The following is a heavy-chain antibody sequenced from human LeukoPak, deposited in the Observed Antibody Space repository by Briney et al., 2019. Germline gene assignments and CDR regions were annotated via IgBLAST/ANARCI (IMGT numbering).Heavy chain of an antibody. V-gene: IGHV1-69*06. J-gene: IGHJ4*02. D-gene: IGHD3-9*01. CDR2: IIPIFGTA. CDR1: GGTFSSYA. Sequence: GSSVKVSCKASGGTFSSYAISWVRQAPGQGVEWMGGIIPIFGTANYAQKFQGRVTITADKSTSTAYMELSSLRSEDTAVYYCARDSETGYSPYFDYWGQGTLVTVSS. CDR3: ARDSETGYSPYFDY.